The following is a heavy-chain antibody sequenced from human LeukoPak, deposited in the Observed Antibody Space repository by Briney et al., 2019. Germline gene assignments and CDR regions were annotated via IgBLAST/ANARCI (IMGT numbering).Heavy chain of an antibody. CDR2: IYDSGST. Sequence: PSETLSLTCTVSGGSLSSSSYYGGWIRQPPGKGMGWIVSIYDSGSTYYNPSLKSGATISVETSKHQFSLKLSSVTAADTAVYYCARHGEGGGWFDPWGQGTLVTVSS. J-gene: IGHJ5*02. CDR1: GGSLSSSSYY. V-gene: IGHV4-39*01. CDR3: ARHGEGGGWFDP. D-gene: IGHD7-27*01.